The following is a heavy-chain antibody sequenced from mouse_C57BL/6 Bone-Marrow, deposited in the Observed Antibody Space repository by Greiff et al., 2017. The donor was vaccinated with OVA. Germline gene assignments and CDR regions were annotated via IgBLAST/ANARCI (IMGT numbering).Heavy chain of an antibody. D-gene: IGHD2-5*01. CDR1: GFTFSSYA. CDR3: TRRYYSNYVYYFDY. J-gene: IGHJ2*01. Sequence: EVNVVESGEGLVKPGGSLKLSCAASGFTFSSYAMSWVRQTPEKRLEWVAYISSGGDYIYYADTVKGRFTISRDNARNTLYLQMSSLTSEDTAMYYCTRRYYSNYVYYFDYWGQGTTLTVSS. V-gene: IGHV5S21*01. CDR2: ISSGGDYI.